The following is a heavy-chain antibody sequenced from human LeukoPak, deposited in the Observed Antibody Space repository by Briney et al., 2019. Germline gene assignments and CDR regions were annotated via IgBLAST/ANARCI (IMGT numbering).Heavy chain of an antibody. D-gene: IGHD5-24*01. Sequence: GGSLRLSCAASGFTFSDYYMSWIRQAPGKGLEWVSYVSSSGSTIYYADSVKGRFTISRDNAKNSLYLQMNSLRAEDTAVYYCARETLEMATIDYWGQGTLVTVSS. J-gene: IGHJ4*02. CDR2: VSSSGSTI. V-gene: IGHV3-11*01. CDR3: ARETLEMATIDY. CDR1: GFTFSDYY.